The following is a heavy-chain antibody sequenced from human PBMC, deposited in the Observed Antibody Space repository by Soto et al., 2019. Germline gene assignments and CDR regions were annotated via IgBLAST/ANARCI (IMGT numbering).Heavy chain of an antibody. Sequence: PSETLSLTCTVSGGSISSSSYYWGWIRQPPGKGLEWIGSIYYSGSTYYNPSLKSRVTISVDTSKNQFSLKLSSVTAADTAVYYCARQGYSSSPDFDYWGQGTLVTV. CDR3: ARQGYSSSPDFDY. CDR2: IYYSGST. D-gene: IGHD6-6*01. V-gene: IGHV4-39*01. CDR1: GGSISSSSYY. J-gene: IGHJ4*02.